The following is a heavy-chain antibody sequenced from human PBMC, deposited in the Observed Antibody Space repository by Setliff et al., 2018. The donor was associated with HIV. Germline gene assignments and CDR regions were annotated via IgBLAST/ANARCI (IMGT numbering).Heavy chain of an antibody. Sequence: PSETLSLTCTVSGDSIITYYWTWIRQPTGKGLEWSGYIHHSGSSDYTPSLRSRVTMSVDTSKNQFSLKLTSVTAADTAVYYCAREHDYSNYRRLDSWGQGILVTVSS. D-gene: IGHD4-4*01. V-gene: IGHV4-4*08. CDR2: IHHSGSS. J-gene: IGHJ4*02. CDR3: AREHDYSNYRRLDS. CDR1: GDSIITYY.